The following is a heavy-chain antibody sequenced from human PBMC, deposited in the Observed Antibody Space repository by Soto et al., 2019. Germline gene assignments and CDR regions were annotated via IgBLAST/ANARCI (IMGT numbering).Heavy chain of an antibody. V-gene: IGHV3-66*01. J-gene: IGHJ4*02. D-gene: IGHD3-9*01. Sequence: GGSLRLSCAASGFTVSSNYMSWVRQAPGKGLEWVSVIYSGGSTYYADSVKGRVTISRDNSKNTLYLQMNSLRAEDTAVYYCAREEGRYFAPAYFDYWGQGTLVTVSS. CDR2: IYSGGST. CDR3: AREEGRYFAPAYFDY. CDR1: GFTVSSNY.